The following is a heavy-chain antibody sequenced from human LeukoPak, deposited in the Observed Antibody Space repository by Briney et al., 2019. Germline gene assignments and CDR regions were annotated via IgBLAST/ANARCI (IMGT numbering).Heavy chain of an antibody. Sequence: ASVKVSCKASGGTFSSYAISWVRQAPGQGLEWMGWISAYNGNTNYAQKLQGRVTMTTDTSTSTAYMELRSLRSDDTAVYYCARARKAPGIAADWGQGTLVTVSS. D-gene: IGHD6-13*01. CDR3: ARARKAPGIAAD. J-gene: IGHJ4*02. CDR2: ISAYNGNT. V-gene: IGHV1-18*01. CDR1: GGTFSSYA.